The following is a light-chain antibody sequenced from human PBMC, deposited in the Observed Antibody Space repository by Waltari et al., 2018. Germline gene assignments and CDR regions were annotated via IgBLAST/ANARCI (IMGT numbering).Light chain of an antibody. CDR1: QVILGY. V-gene: IGKV1-9*01. CDR2: AAS. CDR3: QHYSHSSPWT. Sequence: TQLTQSPSSLAASVGDRVTISCRTSQVILGYLAWYQQKPGKAPKLLIYAASTLQSGVPSRFSGRGSGTEFTLTISSLQPDDFATYYCQHYSHSSPWTFGQGTKVEIK. J-gene: IGKJ1*01.